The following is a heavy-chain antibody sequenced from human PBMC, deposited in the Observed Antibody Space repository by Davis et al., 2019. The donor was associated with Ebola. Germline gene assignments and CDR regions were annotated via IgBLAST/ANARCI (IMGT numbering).Heavy chain of an antibody. CDR3: ASGIVATIQYYYYGMDV. CDR2: IITIFGTA. J-gene: IGHJ6*02. D-gene: IGHD5-12*01. CDR1: GRTFSSYA. V-gene: IGHV1-69*06. Sequence: AASVKVSCKASGRTFSSYAISWVRQAPGQGLEWMGGIITIFGTANYAQKFQGRVTITADKSTSTAYMELSSLRSEDTAVYYCASGIVATIQYYYYGMDVWGQGTTVTVSS.